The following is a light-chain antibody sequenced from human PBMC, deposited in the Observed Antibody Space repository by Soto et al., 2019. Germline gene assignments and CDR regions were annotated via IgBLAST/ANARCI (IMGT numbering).Light chain of an antibody. Sequence: QSVLTQPASVSGSPGQSITISCTGTSSDVGGYNYVSWYQQHPGKAPKLMIYEVSNRPSGVSNRFSGSKSGNTASLTISGLQAEEEADYYCSSYTSRSTLDYVFGSGTKLTVL. CDR2: EVS. V-gene: IGLV2-14*01. CDR1: SSDVGGYNY. CDR3: SSYTSRSTLDYV. J-gene: IGLJ1*01.